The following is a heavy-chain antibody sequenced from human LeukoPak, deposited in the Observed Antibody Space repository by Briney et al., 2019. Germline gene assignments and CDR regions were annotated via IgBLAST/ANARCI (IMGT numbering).Heavy chain of an antibody. J-gene: IGHJ4*02. D-gene: IGHD6-13*01. CDR1: GFTFSGYG. Sequence: GGSLRLSCAAYGFTFSGYGMHWVRQAPGKGLEWVTLISYDGSNKYYVDSMKGRFTISRENSKNTLYLQMNSLRAEDTAVYYCAKDRIAASGLSYYFYYWGQGTLVTVSS. V-gene: IGHV3-30*18. CDR2: ISYDGSNK. CDR3: AKDRIAASGLSYYFYY.